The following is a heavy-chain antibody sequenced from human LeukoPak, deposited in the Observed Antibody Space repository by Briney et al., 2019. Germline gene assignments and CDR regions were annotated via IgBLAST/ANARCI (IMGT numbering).Heavy chain of an antibody. J-gene: IGHJ6*03. CDR2: ISGSGGST. CDR1: GFTFSSYA. V-gene: IGHV3-23*01. D-gene: IGHD5-18*01. CDR3: ARNRPDTYYYYYMDV. Sequence: GGSLRLSCAASGFTFSSYAMSWVRQAPGKGLEWVSNISGSGGSTYYADPVKGRFTISRDNSKNTLYLQMNSLRAEDTAVYYCARNRPDTYYYYYMDVWGKGTTVTVSS.